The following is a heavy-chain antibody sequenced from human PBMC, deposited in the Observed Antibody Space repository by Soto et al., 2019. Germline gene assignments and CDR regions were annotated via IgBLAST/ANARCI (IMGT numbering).Heavy chain of an antibody. CDR2: ISGRGSST. CDR3: AKDSHYFGSGSLDY. V-gene: IGHV3-23*01. D-gene: IGHD3-10*01. J-gene: IGHJ4*02. Sequence: EVQLLESGGGLTQPGGSLRLSCAASGFTFSSSAMNWVRQAPGKGLVWLASISGRGSSTFYADSVKGRFTISRDNSNNTLYMQMNSLRAEDTAVYYCAKDSHYFGSGSLDYWGQGNMVTVSS. CDR1: GFTFSSSA.